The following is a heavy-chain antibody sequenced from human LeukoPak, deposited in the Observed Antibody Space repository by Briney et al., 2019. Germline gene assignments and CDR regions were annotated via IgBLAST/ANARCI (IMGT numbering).Heavy chain of an antibody. D-gene: IGHD3-3*01. J-gene: IGHJ5*02. Sequence: SETLSLTCTVSGGSISSSTYYWGWIRQPPGKGLEWIGSICYSGSTYYNPSLKSRVTISVDTSKNQFSLKLRSVTAADTGVYYCARGSDFWSGYHPRYWFDPWGQGTLVTVSS. V-gene: IGHV4-39*01. CDR2: ICYSGST. CDR1: GGSISSSTYY. CDR3: ARGSDFWSGYHPRYWFDP.